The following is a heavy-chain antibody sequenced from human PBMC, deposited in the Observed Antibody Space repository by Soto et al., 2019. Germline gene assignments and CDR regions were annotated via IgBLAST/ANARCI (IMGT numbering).Heavy chain of an antibody. V-gene: IGHV4-59*01. J-gene: IGHJ6*03. CDR2: IYNCGST. Sequence: QVQLQESGPGLMKPSETLSLTCTVSGVSISSSYWSWIRQPPGKGLEWIGYIYNCGSTNYNPSLKSRVTISVDTSKNQVSLGLSSVTAADTAVYYCARDRALCSGRSCYSPPDYYYYMDVWGKGTTVTVS. D-gene: IGHD2-15*01. CDR3: ARDRALCSGRSCYSPPDYYYYMDV. CDR1: GVSISSSY.